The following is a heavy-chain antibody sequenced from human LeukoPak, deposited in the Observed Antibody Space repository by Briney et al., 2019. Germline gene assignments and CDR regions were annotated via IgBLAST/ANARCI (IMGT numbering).Heavy chain of an antibody. V-gene: IGHV3-74*01. CDR1: GFTFSNHW. CDR2: INSDGSST. J-gene: IGHJ4*02. Sequence: GGSLRLSCAASGFTFSNHWMHWVRQAPGKGLVWVSRINSDGSSTSYADSVKDRFTISRDNAKNTLYLQVNSLRAEDTAVYYCARDRLVGANSLDYWGQGTLVTVSS. CDR3: ARDRLVGANSLDY. D-gene: IGHD1-26*01.